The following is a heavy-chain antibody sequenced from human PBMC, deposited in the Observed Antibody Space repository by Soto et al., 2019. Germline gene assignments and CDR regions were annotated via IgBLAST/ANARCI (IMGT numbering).Heavy chain of an antibody. CDR3: AKDQTLYYYGSGSSDY. CDR2: IKQDGSEK. J-gene: IGHJ4*02. D-gene: IGHD3-10*01. V-gene: IGHV3-7*01. Sequence: GGSLRRSCAASGFTFSSYWMSWVRQATGKGLEWVANIKQDGSEKYYVDSVKGRFTISRDNAKNSLYLQMNSLRAEDTAVYYCAKDQTLYYYGSGSSDYWGQGTLVTVSS. CDR1: GFTFSSYW.